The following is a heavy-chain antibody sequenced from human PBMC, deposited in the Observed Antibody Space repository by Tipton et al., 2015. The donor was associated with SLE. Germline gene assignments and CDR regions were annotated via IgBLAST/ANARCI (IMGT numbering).Heavy chain of an antibody. D-gene: IGHD1-26*01. CDR2: IKEDGTKR. CDR1: GFTFSSYA. CDR3: GREIPAGATALDY. Sequence: SLRLSCAASGFTFSSYAMSWVRLAPGKGLEWVANIKEDGTKRYHLDSVEGRFSISRDNAKNSLYLQMNNLRADDTALYYCGREIPAGATALDYWGQGTLVTVSS. V-gene: IGHV3-7*01. J-gene: IGHJ4*02.